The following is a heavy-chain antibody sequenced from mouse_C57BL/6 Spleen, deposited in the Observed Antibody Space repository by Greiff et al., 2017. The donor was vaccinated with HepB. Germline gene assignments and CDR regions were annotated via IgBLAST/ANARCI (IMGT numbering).Heavy chain of an antibody. Sequence: QVQLQQSGAELMKPGASVKLSCKATGYTFTGYWIEWVKQRPGHGLEWIGEILPGSGSTNYNEKFKGKATFTADTSSNTAYMQLSSLTTEDSAIYYYGRYSYYGSSPYYAMDYWGQGTSVTVSS. CDR1: GYTFTGYW. D-gene: IGHD1-1*01. CDR3: GRYSYYGSSPYYAMDY. V-gene: IGHV1-9*01. CDR2: ILPGSGST. J-gene: IGHJ4*01.